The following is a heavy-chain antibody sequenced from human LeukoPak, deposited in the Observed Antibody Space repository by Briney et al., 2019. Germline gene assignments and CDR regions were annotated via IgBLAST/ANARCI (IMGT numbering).Heavy chain of an antibody. J-gene: IGHJ4*02. V-gene: IGHV3-43*01. CDR1: GFTFDHYT. Sequence: GGSLRLSCAASGFTFDHYTMHWVRQAPGKGLEWVSLISWDGVSTYYAGSVKGRFTISRDNRKNSVSLQMNSLRTEDTALYYCAKDGKGSNACYYADHWGQGTLVTVSS. CDR3: AKDGKGSNACYYADH. CDR2: ISWDGVST. D-gene: IGHD3-22*01.